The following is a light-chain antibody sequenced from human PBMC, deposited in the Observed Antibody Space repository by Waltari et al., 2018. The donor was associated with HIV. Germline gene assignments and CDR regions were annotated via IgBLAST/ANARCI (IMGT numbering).Light chain of an antibody. J-gene: IGKJ2*02. V-gene: IGKV4-1*01. Sequence: DLLMTQSPDSLAVSLGERATINCKSSQSVLYNSINKNYLAWYQQKPGQPPKLLIYWASTRESGVPDRFSGSGSGTDFTLTISSLQAEDVAVYYCQQYHTSPGTFGQGTKLEIK. CDR3: QQYHTSPGT. CDR1: QSVLYNSINKNY. CDR2: WAS.